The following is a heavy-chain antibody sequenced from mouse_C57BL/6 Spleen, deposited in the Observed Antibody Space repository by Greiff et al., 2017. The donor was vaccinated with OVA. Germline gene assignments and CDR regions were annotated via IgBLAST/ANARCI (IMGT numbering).Heavy chain of an antibody. Sequence: EVQLQESGAELVKPGASVKLSCTASGFNITDYYMHWVKQRPEQGLEWIGRIDPEDGETKYAAKFQGKATITADTSSNTAYLQLSSLTSEDTAVYYCAFNVDYWGQGTTLTVSS. V-gene: IGHV14-2*01. CDR3: AFNVDY. CDR1: GFNITDYY. J-gene: IGHJ2*01. CDR2: IDPEDGET.